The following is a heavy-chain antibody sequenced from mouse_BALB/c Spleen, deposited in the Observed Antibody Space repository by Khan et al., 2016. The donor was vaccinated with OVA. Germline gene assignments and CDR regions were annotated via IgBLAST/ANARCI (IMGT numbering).Heavy chain of an antibody. J-gene: IGHJ3*01. Sequence: EVQRVESGGGLVKPGGSLKLSCAASGFTFSNYGVPWVRQTPEKRLEWVASISSGDTTYYPDSVKGRFTISRDNARNILYLQMSSLRSEDTAMYYCARDYWFAYWGQGTLVTVSA. CDR3: ARDYWFAY. V-gene: IGHV5-6-5*01. CDR1: GFTFSNYG. CDR2: ISSGDTT.